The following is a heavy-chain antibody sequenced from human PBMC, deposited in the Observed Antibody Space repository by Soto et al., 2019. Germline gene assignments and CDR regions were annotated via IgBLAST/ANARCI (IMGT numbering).Heavy chain of an antibody. D-gene: IGHD2-2*01. V-gene: IGHV3-9*01. CDR2: VGWNGGDI. Sequence: VQLVESGGGLVQPGGSLRLSCAASGFTLDDYTMHWVRQAPGKGLEWVSGVGWNGGDIVYADSVKGRFTVSRDNTKNSLYLEVNSLGAEDTAIYYCAKDRAVVVPVSTSYFHYYGLDVWGQGTTVTVS. CDR3: AKDRAVVVPVSTSYFHYYGLDV. J-gene: IGHJ6*02. CDR1: GFTLDDYT.